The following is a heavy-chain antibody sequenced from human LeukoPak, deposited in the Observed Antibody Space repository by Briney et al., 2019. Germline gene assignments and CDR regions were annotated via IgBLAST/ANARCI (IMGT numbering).Heavy chain of an antibody. CDR1: GFTFDDYA. Sequence: GGSLRLSCAASGFTFDDYAMHGVRQAPGKGLEWVSLISGDGGSTYYADSVKGRFTISRDNSKNSLYLQMNSLRTEDTALYYCAKDKTPSYYDFWSGYYFTYYFDYWGQGTLVTVSS. V-gene: IGHV3-43*02. CDR3: AKDKTPSYYDFWSGYYFTYYFDY. D-gene: IGHD3-3*01. CDR2: ISGDGGST. J-gene: IGHJ4*02.